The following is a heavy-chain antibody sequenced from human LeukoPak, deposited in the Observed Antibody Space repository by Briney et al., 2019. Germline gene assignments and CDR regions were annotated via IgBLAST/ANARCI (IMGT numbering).Heavy chain of an antibody. CDR3: ARASSALIDAALPNWFDP. V-gene: IGHV3-20*04. D-gene: IGHD3-3*01. J-gene: IGHJ5*02. Sequence: PGGSLRLSCAASGFTFDDYGMSWVRQAPGKGLEWVSGINWNGGSTGYADSVKGRFTISRDNAKNSLYLQMNSLRAEDTALYYCARASSALIDAALPNWFDPWGQGTLVTVSS. CDR2: INWNGGST. CDR1: GFTFDDYG.